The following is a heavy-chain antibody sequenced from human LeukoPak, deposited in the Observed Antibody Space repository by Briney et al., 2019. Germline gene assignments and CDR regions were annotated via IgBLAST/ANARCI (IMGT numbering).Heavy chain of an antibody. Sequence: GGSLRLSCAASGFTVSSNYMSWVRQAPGKGLEWVSVIYSGGSTYYADSVKGRFTISRDISKSTLYLQMNSLRAEDTAVYYCAKMSSGGYGDYWGQGTLVTVSS. V-gene: IGHV3-53*01. D-gene: IGHD6-19*01. CDR3: AKMSSGGYGDY. CDR2: IYSGGST. CDR1: GFTVSSNY. J-gene: IGHJ4*02.